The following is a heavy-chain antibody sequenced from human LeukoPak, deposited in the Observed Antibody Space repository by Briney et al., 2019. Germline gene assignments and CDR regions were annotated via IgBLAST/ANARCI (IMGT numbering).Heavy chain of an antibody. CDR2: ISYDGNNK. V-gene: IGHV3-30-3*01. CDR3: ASLPPDIVVVPAARLDY. D-gene: IGHD2-2*01. CDR1: GFTFSDYS. Sequence: PGRSLRLSCAASGFTFSDYSMHWVRQAPGKGLEWVALISYDGNNKYYADSVKGRFTISRDNSKNRLYLQMDSLRAEDTAVYSCASLPPDIVVVPAARLDYWGQGTLVTVSS. J-gene: IGHJ4*02.